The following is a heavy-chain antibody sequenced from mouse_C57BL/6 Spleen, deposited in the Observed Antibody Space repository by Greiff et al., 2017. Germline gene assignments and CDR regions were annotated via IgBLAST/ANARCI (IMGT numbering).Heavy chain of an antibody. D-gene: IGHD1-1*01. J-gene: IGHJ3*01. CDR1: GFTFSDYY. V-gene: IGHV5-12*01. CDR2: ISNGGGST. CDR3: ARHTGFAY. Sequence: LQQPGGGLVQPGGSLKLSCAASGFTFSDYYMYWVRQTPEKRLEWVAYISNGGGSTYYPDTVKGRFTISRDNAKNTLYLQMSRLKSEDTAMYYCARHTGFAYWGQGTLVTVSA.